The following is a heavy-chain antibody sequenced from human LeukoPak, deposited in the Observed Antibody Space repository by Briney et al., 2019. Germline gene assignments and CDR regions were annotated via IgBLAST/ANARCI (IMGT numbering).Heavy chain of an antibody. J-gene: IGHJ6*02. CDR1: EFIFRSHV. CDR2: ISDDGSRK. D-gene: IGHD3-10*01. Sequence: PGGSLRLSCVASEFIFRSHVIHWVRQAPGEGLEGVAMISDDGSRKYHAASVKGRFSISRDNSNNTLFLQMNSLRVDDTAVYYCARDYYGSGSHATGMDVWGQGTTVTVSS. CDR3: ARDYYGSGSHATGMDV. V-gene: IGHV3-30-3*01.